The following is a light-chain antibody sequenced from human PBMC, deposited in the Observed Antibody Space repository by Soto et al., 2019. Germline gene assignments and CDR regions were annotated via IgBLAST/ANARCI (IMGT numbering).Light chain of an antibody. CDR2: RAS. CDR3: QQYQNLWT. CDR1: QTIYSN. J-gene: IGKJ1*01. V-gene: IGKV3-15*01. Sequence: EIVMTLSPSTLSVSPRERATLSCRASQTIYSNVAWYQQRPGQAPRLLIYRASARATGIPARFSGSGSGTEFTLTIGSLQSEDSAVYYCQQYQNLWTFGQGTKVDIK.